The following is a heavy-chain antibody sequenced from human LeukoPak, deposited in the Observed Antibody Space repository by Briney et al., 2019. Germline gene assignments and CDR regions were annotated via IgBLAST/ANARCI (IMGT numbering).Heavy chain of an antibody. D-gene: IGHD3-3*01. V-gene: IGHV4-59*08. CDR1: GGSISSYY. CDR2: IYYSGST. CDR3: ARHEGFLEWLWFDP. J-gene: IGHJ5*02. Sequence: SETLSLTCTASGGSISSYYWSWIRQPPGKGLEWIGYIYYSGSTNYNPSLKSRVTISVDTSKNQFSLKLSSVTAADTAVYYCARHEGFLEWLWFDPWGQGTLVTVSS.